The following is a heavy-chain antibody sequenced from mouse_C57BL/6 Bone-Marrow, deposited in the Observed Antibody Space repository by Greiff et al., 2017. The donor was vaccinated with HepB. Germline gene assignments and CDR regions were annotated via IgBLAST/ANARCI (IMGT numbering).Heavy chain of an antibody. CDR3: ARNGYDGY. J-gene: IGHJ2*01. Sequence: VQLKQPGAELVKPGASVKLSCKASGYTFTSYWMQWVKQRPGQGLEWIGEIDPSDSYTNYNQKFKGKATLTVDTSSSTAYMQLSSLTSEDSAVYYCARNGYDGYWGQGTTLTVSS. CDR1: GYTFTSYW. V-gene: IGHV1-50*01. D-gene: IGHD2-2*01. CDR2: IDPSDSYT.